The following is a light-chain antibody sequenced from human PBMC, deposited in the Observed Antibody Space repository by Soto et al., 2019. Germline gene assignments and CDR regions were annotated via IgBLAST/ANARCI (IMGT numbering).Light chain of an antibody. CDR3: QQYDNWPWT. CDR2: DAS. CDR1: QSVSSK. J-gene: IGKJ1*01. V-gene: IGKV3-15*01. Sequence: EIVMTQSPATLSVSPGERATLSCRASQSVSSKLAWYQQKPGQAPRFLMYDASTRATDIPARFSGSGSGTEFTLTISSLQSEDFAVYYCQQYDNWPWTFGQGNKVEFK.